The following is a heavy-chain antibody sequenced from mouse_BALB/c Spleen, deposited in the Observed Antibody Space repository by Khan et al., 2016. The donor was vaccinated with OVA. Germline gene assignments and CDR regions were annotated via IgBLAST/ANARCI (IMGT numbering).Heavy chain of an antibody. J-gene: IGHJ3*01. D-gene: IGHD3-3*01. CDR3: ASSYGGAWFAY. V-gene: IGHV1-81*01. CDR1: GYTVTDYV. Sequence: QVQLQQSGPELVKPGASVTMSCKASGYTVTDYVISWVHQRTGQGLEWIGEIYPGSGTTYYNERFQDKATLTADQSSNTAYMQLSSLTSEDSAVDFCASSYGGAWFAYWGQGTLVTVSA. CDR2: IYPGSGTT.